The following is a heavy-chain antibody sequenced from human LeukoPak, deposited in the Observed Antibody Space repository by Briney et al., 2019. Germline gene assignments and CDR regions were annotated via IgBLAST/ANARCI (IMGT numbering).Heavy chain of an antibody. Sequence: GGSLRLSCAASGFTFSSYSMNWVRQAPGKGLEWVSSISSSGSYIYYADSVKGRFTISRDNAKNSLYLQMNSLRAEDTAVYYCARGDSSGWYVPYYFDYWGQGTLVTVSS. D-gene: IGHD6-19*01. V-gene: IGHV3-21*01. J-gene: IGHJ4*02. CDR2: ISSSGSYI. CDR3: ARGDSSGWYVPYYFDY. CDR1: GFTFSSYS.